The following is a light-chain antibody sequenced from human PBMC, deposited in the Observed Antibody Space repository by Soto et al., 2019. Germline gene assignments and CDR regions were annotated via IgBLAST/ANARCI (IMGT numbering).Light chain of an antibody. Sequence: ETVLTQSPGTLSLSPGERATLSCRASQSITNNYLAWYQQKPGQAPRLLIHGASSRVTGIPDRFSGSGSGTDFTLTISRLEPEDFAVYYCQQSRTSPITFGQGTRLEIK. CDR2: GAS. J-gene: IGKJ5*01. CDR1: QSITNNY. V-gene: IGKV3-20*01. CDR3: QQSRTSPIT.